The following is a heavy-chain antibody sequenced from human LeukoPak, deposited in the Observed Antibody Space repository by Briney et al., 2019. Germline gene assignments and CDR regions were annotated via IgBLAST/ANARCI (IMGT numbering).Heavy chain of an antibody. Sequence: PGGSLRPSCAASGFTFSSYSMNWVRQAPGKGLEWVSYISSSSSTIYYADSVKGRFTISRDNAKNSLYLQMNSLRAEDTAVYYCARDRLDVVVPAAHFDYWGQGTLVTVSS. J-gene: IGHJ4*02. CDR3: ARDRLDVVVPAAHFDY. CDR1: GFTFSSYS. V-gene: IGHV3-48*01. D-gene: IGHD2-2*01. CDR2: ISSSSSTI.